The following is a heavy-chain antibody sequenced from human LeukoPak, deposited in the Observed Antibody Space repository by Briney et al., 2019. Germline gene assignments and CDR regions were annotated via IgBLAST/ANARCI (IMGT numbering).Heavy chain of an antibody. CDR1: GYSFTSYW. CDR2: IYPGDSDT. V-gene: IGHV5-51*01. J-gene: IGHJ4*02. D-gene: IGHD1-1*01. CDR3: ARHAGTWGYFDY. Sequence: AGESLKISCMGSGYSFTSYWIGWVRQMPAKGLEWMGIIYPGDSDTRYSPSFQAQVTISADKSISTAYLQWSSLKASDTAMYYCARHAGTWGYFDYWGQGTLVTVSS.